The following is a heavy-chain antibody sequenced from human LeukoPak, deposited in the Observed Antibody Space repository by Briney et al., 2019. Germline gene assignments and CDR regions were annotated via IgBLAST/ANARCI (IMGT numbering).Heavy chain of an antibody. J-gene: IGHJ4*02. Sequence: GGSLRLSCAASGFTFSSYGMHWVRQAPGKGLEWVAFIRYDGSNKYYADSVKGRFTISRDNSKNTLYLQMNSLRAEDTAVYYCARESWGETGEFDYWGQGTLVTVSS. V-gene: IGHV3-30*02. CDR2: IRYDGSNK. CDR1: GFTFSSYG. D-gene: IGHD3-10*01. CDR3: ARESWGETGEFDY.